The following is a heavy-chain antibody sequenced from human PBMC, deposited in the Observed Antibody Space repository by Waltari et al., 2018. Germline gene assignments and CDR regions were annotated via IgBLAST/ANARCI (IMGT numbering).Heavy chain of an antibody. D-gene: IGHD5-18*01. Sequence: EVQLLESGGGLVQPGGSLRLSCAASGFTFSSYAMSWVRQAPGKGLEWVSSISGSGGSTYYADSVKGRFTISRDNSKNTLYLQMNSLRAEDTAVYYCAKGLGYTYGSYWYTMDVWGQGTTVTVSS. CDR1: GFTFSSYA. V-gene: IGHV3-23*01. J-gene: IGHJ6*02. CDR3: AKGLGYTYGSYWYTMDV. CDR2: ISGSGGST.